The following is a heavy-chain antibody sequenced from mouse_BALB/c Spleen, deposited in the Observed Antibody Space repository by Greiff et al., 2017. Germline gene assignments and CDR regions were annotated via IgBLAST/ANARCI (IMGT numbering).Heavy chain of an antibody. V-gene: IGHV14-4*02. D-gene: IGHD1-1*01. Sequence: VQLQQSGAELVRSGASVKLSCTASGFNIKDYYMHWVKQRPEQGLEWIGWIDPENGDTEYAPKFQGKATMTADTSSNTAYLQLSSLTSEDTAVYYCNAPNYYGSSPFDDWGQGTTLTVSS. CDR2: IDPENGDT. CDR1: GFNIKDYY. J-gene: IGHJ2*01. CDR3: NAPNYYGSSPFDD.